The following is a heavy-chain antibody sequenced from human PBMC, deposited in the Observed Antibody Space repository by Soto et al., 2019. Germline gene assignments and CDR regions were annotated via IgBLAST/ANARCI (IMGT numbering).Heavy chain of an antibody. CDR1: GGSISSYY. J-gene: IGHJ4*02. CDR3: ARATVVTPDFDY. Sequence: PSETLSLTCTVSGGSISSYYWSWIRQPPGKGLEWIGYIYYSGSTNYNPSLKSRVTISVDTSKSQFSLKLSSVTAADTAVYYCARATVVTPDFDYWGQGTLVTVSS. V-gene: IGHV4-59*01. D-gene: IGHD4-17*01. CDR2: IYYSGST.